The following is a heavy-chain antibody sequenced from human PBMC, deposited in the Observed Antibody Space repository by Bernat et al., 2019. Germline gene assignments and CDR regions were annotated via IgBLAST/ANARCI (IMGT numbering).Heavy chain of an antibody. D-gene: IGHD3-22*01. J-gene: IGHJ6*02. CDR2: IRSKANSYAT. Sequence: EVQLVESGGGLVQPGGSLKLSCAASGFTFSGSAMHWVRQASGKGLEWVGRIRSKANSYATAYAASVKGRFTISRDDSKNTAYLQMNSLKTEDTAVYYCTRLPISYDSSGYYSDYYYGMDVWGQGTTVTVSS. CDR1: GFTFSGSA. CDR3: TRLPISYDSSGYYSDYYYGMDV. V-gene: IGHV3-73*01.